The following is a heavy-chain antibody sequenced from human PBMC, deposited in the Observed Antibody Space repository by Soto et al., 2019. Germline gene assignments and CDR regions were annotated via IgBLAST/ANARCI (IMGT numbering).Heavy chain of an antibody. CDR3: ARVEYKYYSNGMDV. CDR1: GGSISSYF. J-gene: IGHJ6*02. CDR2: TYYSGST. V-gene: IGHV4-59*01. D-gene: IGHD1-1*01. Sequence: QVQLQESGPGLVKPSETLSLTCTVSGGSISSYFWSWIRQPPGKGLEWIGYTYYSGSTIYNPSLKSRVTISVDTSKNQVSLKLSSVTAADTAVYYCARVEYKYYSNGMDVWGQGTTVTVSS.